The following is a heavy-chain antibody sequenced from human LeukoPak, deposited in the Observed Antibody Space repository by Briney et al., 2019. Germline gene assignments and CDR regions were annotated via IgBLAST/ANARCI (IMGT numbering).Heavy chain of an antibody. CDR3: AREKHYYDSSGYPFDY. CDR1: GFTFSSYS. J-gene: IGHJ4*02. Sequence: GGSLRLSCAASGFTFSSYSMNWVRQAPGKGLEWVSSISSSSSYIYYADSVKGRFTISRDNSKNTLYLQMNSLRAEDTAVYYCAREKHYYDSSGYPFDYWGQGTLVTVSS. V-gene: IGHV3-21*01. CDR2: ISSSSSYI. D-gene: IGHD3-22*01.